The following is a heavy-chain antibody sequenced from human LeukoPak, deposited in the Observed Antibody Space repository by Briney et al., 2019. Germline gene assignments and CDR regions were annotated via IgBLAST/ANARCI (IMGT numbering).Heavy chain of an antibody. D-gene: IGHD2-2*01. CDR3: AKASADLYFDY. Sequence: GGSLRLSCAASGFTFDDYAMHWVRQAPGKGLEWVSGISWNSGSIGYADSVKGRFTISRDNAKNSLYLQMNSLRAEDMALYYCAKASADLYFDYWGQGTLVTVSS. V-gene: IGHV3-9*03. J-gene: IGHJ4*02. CDR1: GFTFDDYA. CDR2: ISWNSGSI.